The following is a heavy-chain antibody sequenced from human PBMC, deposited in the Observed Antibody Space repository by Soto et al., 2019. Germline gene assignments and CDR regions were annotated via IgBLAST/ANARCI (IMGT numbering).Heavy chain of an antibody. J-gene: IGHJ4*02. Sequence: PSETLPLTCSVSSDSISGFFWTWIRQAPGKGLEWIAFKYDTGNTNYNPSLKGRVSISVDASKSRSSLTVNSLTATNTAVYYFDSGCSSSCPYWGQGIWVTVSS. CDR3: DSGCSSSCPY. V-gene: IGHV4-59*01. CDR2: KYDTGNT. CDR1: SDSISGFF. D-gene: IGHD6-13*01.